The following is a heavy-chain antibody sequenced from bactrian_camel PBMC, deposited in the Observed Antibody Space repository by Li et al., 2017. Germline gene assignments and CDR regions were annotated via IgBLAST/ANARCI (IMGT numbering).Heavy chain of an antibody. J-gene: IGHJ4*01. CDR1: GRIYRGLS. V-gene: IGHV3S53*01. CDR2: FFTSGGLT. D-gene: IGHD6*01. CDR3: VPRLRYGGTCDY. Sequence: VQLVESGGGSAQPGGSLRLSCQLDGRIYRGLSMAWFRQAPGKEREWLATFFTSGGLTYYSNSVKGRFTASRDNAANTVYLQMDSLKPEDTAVYYCVPRLRYGGTCDYWGQGTQVTVS.